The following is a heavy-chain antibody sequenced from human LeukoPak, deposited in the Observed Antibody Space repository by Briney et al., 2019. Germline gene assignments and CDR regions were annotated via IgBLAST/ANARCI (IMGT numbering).Heavy chain of an antibody. Sequence: GGSLRLFCAASGFTFRSYAMSWVRQAPGKGLEWVSSISGSGYNTYYANSVKGRFSISRDNSKNTLDLQMNSLRAEDTAVYYCAKDYIGYDQDFDYWGQGTLVTVSS. CDR3: AKDYIGYDQDFDY. J-gene: IGHJ4*02. V-gene: IGHV3-23*01. CDR1: GFTFRSYA. CDR2: ISGSGYNT. D-gene: IGHD2-2*01.